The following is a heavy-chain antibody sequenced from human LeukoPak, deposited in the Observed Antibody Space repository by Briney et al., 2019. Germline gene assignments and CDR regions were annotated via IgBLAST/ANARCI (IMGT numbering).Heavy chain of an antibody. CDR3: AKDLRISMIRSFDY. V-gene: IGHV3-30*18. D-gene: IGHD3-10*01. CDR2: ISYDGSYK. J-gene: IGHJ4*02. Sequence: QPGGSLRLSCAASGFTFSTYAMHWVRQAPGKGLEWVAVISYDGSYKYYADSMKGRFTISRDNSKNTLYLQMNSLRAEDTAVYYCAKDLRISMIRSFDYWGQGTLVTVSS. CDR1: GFTFSTYA.